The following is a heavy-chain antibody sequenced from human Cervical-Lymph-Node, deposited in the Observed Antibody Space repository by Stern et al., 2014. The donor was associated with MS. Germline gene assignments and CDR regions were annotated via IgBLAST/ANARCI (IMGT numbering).Heavy chain of an antibody. D-gene: IGHD6-19*01. CDR3: VKDVDSSIAVSFDY. V-gene: IGHV3-9*01. CDR2: ISWNNGAI. J-gene: IGHJ4*02. Sequence: EVQLVESGGGLVQPGGSLRLSCAASGFTFGDYAMHWVRQTPGKGLEWVAGISWNNGAIAYSASVKGRFTISRDNAKNSLFLQMNSLRPEDTALYYCVKDVDSSIAVSFDYWGQRTQVTVSP. CDR1: GFTFGDYA.